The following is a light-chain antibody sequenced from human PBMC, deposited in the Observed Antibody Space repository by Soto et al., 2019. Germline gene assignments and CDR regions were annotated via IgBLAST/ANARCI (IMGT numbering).Light chain of an antibody. Sequence: DIQMTQSPSYLPTSVGDRVTITCRASQTIDNSVTWYQWQPGKAPRLLIFAASRVQNGIPSRFSGSGSGTDFTLTINNVQPEDFATYFCQQTYDVPRTFGQGTKLEI. V-gene: IGKV1-39*01. CDR1: QTIDNS. CDR3: QQTYDVPRT. CDR2: AAS. J-gene: IGKJ2*01.